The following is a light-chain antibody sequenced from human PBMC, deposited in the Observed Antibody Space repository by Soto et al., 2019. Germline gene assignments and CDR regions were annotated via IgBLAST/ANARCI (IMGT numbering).Light chain of an antibody. V-gene: IGKV1-39*01. CDR1: QRINSY. J-gene: IGKJ5*01. CDR2: GAS. CDR3: QQSSRTPIT. Sequence: DIQMTQSPSSLSASVGYRVTIRCLTSQRINSYLNWYQQKPGEAPTLLIYGASSLQSGVPSRFSGSGSGTDFTLAINSLQPEDFATYYCQQSSRTPITFGQGTRLEIK.